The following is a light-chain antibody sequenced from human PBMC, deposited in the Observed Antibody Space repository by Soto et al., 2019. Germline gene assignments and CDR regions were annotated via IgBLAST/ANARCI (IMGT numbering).Light chain of an antibody. Sequence: DIQMTQSPSSLSASVGDRVTITCRASQSISNDLYWYQQKPGKAPKLLIYAASSLQGGVPSRFSGSGSGTDFTLTISSLQPEDFATYYCQRSYSTPPYTFGQGTKVDIK. CDR2: AAS. CDR1: QSISND. V-gene: IGKV1-39*01. J-gene: IGKJ2*01. CDR3: QRSYSTPPYT.